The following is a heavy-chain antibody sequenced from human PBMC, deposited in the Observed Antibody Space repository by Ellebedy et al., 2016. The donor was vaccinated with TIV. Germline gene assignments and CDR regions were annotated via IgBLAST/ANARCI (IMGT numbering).Heavy chain of an antibody. J-gene: IGHJ4*02. CDR1: GFAFSSYA. CDR2: ISDNGVIT. D-gene: IGHD2-8*02. Sequence: PGGSLRLSCATSGFAFSSYAMSWVRQAPGKGLEWVSAISDNGVITKYADSVKGRFTISRDNSNNTVSLQMNSLRAEDTAVYYCARDAIYCSGDVCYTHFLDYWGQGTLVTVSS. V-gene: IGHV3-23*01. CDR3: ARDAIYCSGDVCYTHFLDY.